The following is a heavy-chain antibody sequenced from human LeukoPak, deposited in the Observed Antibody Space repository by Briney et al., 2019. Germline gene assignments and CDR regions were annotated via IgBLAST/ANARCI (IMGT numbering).Heavy chain of an antibody. J-gene: IGHJ4*02. D-gene: IGHD6-13*01. Sequence: PSETLSLTCTVSGGSVSSGSYYWRWIRQPPGKGLEWIGYIYYSGSTNYNPSLKSRVTISVDTSKNQFSLKLSSVTAADTAVYYCAGVESSSWYRVDYWGQGTLVTVSS. V-gene: IGHV4-61*01. CDR1: GGSVSSGSYY. CDR2: IYYSGST. CDR3: AGVESSSWYRVDY.